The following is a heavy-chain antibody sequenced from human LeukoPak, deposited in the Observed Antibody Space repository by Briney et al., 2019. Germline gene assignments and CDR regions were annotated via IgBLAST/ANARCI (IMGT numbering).Heavy chain of an antibody. CDR2: IYYSGST. V-gene: IGHV4-61*08. J-gene: IGHJ4*02. D-gene: IGHD3-9*01. Sequence: NSSETLSLTCTVSGVSISSGGYYWSWIRQPPGKGLEWIGYIYYSGSTNYNPSLKSRVTISVDTSKNQFSLKLSSVTAADTAVYYCARAGDTGYFDWLLSYWGQGTLVTVSS. CDR3: ARAGDTGYFDWLLSY. CDR1: GVSISSGGYY.